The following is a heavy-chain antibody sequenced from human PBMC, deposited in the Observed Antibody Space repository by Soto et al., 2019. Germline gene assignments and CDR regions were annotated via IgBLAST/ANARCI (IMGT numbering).Heavy chain of an antibody. CDR3: ARELEVPAAHTSWFDP. CDR1: GGSISSYY. J-gene: IGHJ5*02. Sequence: SETLSLTYTGSGGSISSYYWTWTRQPLGKGLEWIGYIYYSGSTNYNPSLKSRVTISVDTSKNQFSLKLSSVTAADTAVYYCARELEVPAAHTSWFDPWGQGTLVTVS. CDR2: IYYSGST. D-gene: IGHD2-2*01. V-gene: IGHV4-59*01.